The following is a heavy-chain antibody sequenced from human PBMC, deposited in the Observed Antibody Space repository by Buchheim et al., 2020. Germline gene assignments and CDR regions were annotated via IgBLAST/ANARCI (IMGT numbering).Heavy chain of an antibody. D-gene: IGHD6-13*01. Sequence: QVQLVQSGAEVKKPGASMKVSCKASGYTFIGYYIHWVRRAPGQGLEWMGWIGPKTGDTKYAQKFQGRVTMTRDTSLNTAFMELSSLTSDDTAVYYCARVTAAAGMNYFDYWGQGTL. CDR1: GYTFIGYY. V-gene: IGHV1-2*02. J-gene: IGHJ4*02. CDR2: IGPKTGDT. CDR3: ARVTAAAGMNYFDY.